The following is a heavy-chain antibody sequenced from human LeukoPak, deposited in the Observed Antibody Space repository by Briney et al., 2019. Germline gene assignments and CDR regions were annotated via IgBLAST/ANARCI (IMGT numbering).Heavy chain of an antibody. D-gene: IGHD1-26*01. J-gene: IGHJ4*02. CDR3: ARQDSKVGAYTGPYYFDY. V-gene: IGHV4-4*07. Sequence: SETLSLTCTVSGGSISGYYWNWIRKSAGKGLEWIGRIYTSGSTQDNPSLKSRVTMSVDTSNNQVSLKVRSVTAADTAVYYCARQDSKVGAYTGPYYFDYWGQGTLVTVSS. CDR1: GGSISGYY. CDR2: IYTSGST.